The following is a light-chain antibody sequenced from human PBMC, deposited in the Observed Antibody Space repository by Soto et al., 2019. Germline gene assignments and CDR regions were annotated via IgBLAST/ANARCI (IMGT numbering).Light chain of an antibody. CDR2: LVS. CDR1: QSLLHSNGNTY. J-gene: IGKJ4*01. CDR3: MQALQTPLT. V-gene: IGKV2-28*01. Sequence: DIVMTQSPFSLPVTPGEPASISCRSSQSLLHSNGNTYLDWYLQKPGQSPQLLIYLVSDRASGVPGRFSGSVSGTDFRLNISRVEAEDAGVYYCMQALQTPLTFGGGTKVEIK.